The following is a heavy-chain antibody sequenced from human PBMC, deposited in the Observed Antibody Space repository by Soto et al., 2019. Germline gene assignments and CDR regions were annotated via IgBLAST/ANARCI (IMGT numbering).Heavy chain of an antibody. CDR3: ATVRWELHDAFDI. J-gene: IGHJ3*02. D-gene: IGHD4-17*01. Sequence: QVQLQESGPGLVKPSQTLSLTCTVSGGSISTGGYYWSWIRQHPGRGLEWIGYIYHSGMTFSNPCLQSRVAISIDTSENQFSLKLSSVTATDTAVYYCATVRWELHDAFDIWGHGTMVSVSS. V-gene: IGHV4-31*03. CDR2: IYHSGMT. CDR1: GGSISTGGYY.